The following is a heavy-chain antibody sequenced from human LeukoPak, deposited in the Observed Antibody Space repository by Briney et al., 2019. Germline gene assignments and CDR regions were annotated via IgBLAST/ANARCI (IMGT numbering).Heavy chain of an antibody. CDR2: IWYDGSNK. V-gene: IGHV3-33*06. J-gene: IGHJ4*02. CDR3: AKDFARRYYDSSGYYPTFDY. D-gene: IGHD3-22*01. CDR1: GFTFSSYG. Sequence: GGSLRLSCAASGFTFSSYGMHWVRQAPGKGLEWVAVIWYDGSNKYYADSVKGRFTISRDNSKNTLYLQMNSLRAEDTAVYYCAKDFARRYYDSSGYYPTFDYWGQGTLVTVSS.